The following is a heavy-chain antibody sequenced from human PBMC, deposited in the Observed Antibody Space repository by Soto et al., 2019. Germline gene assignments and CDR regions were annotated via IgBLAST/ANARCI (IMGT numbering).Heavy chain of an antibody. Sequence: HPGGSLRLSCAASGFTFNTYGMHWVRQAPGKGLEWVAVISYDGSDKYYADSVKGRFIISRDNSKNTLYLQMNSLRAEDTAIYYCAKSPTFYCSSPYCYQFYFDFWGQGALVTVSS. J-gene: IGHJ4*02. CDR1: GFTFNTYG. D-gene: IGHD2-21*02. CDR3: AKSPTFYCSSPYCYQFYFDF. V-gene: IGHV3-30*18. CDR2: ISYDGSDK.